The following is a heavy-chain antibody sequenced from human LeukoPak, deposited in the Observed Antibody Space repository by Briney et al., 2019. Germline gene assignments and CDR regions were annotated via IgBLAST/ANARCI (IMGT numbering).Heavy chain of an antibody. CDR3: ARVSIAGGFDY. CDR2: INHSGST. CDR1: GGSFSGYY. V-gene: IGHV4-34*01. Sequence: SETLSLTCVVYGGSFSGYYWSWIRQPPGKGLEWIGEINHSGSTNYNPSLKSRVTISVDTSKNQFSLKLSSVTAADTAVYYCARVSIAGGFDYWGQGTLVTVSS. J-gene: IGHJ4*02. D-gene: IGHD6-6*01.